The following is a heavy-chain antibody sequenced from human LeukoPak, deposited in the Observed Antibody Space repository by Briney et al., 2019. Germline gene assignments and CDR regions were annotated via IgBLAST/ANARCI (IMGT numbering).Heavy chain of an antibody. Sequence: GGSLRLSCAASGFTFSSYGIHWVRQAPGKGLEWVAFIRYDGSNKYYADSVKGRFTISRDNSKNTLYLQMNSLRAEDTAVYYCAKGQRFYGEYYFDYWGQGTLVTVSS. CDR2: IRYDGSNK. CDR1: GFTFSSYG. J-gene: IGHJ4*02. CDR3: AKGQRFYGEYYFDY. D-gene: IGHD4-17*01. V-gene: IGHV3-30*02.